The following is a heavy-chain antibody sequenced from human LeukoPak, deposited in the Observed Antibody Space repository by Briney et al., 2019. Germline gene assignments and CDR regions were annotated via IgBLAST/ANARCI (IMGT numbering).Heavy chain of an antibody. J-gene: IGHJ4*02. CDR2: IWYDGSIK. CDR1: GFTFSGYG. Sequence: PGGSLRLSCAASGFTFSGYGMHWVRQAPGKGLERVAIIWYDGSIKYYTDSVKGRFTISRDNAKNSLYLQMNSLRDEDTAVYYCARNPAGIGDYLGQGTLVTVSS. D-gene: IGHD1-26*01. V-gene: IGHV3-33*01. CDR3: ARNPAGIGDY.